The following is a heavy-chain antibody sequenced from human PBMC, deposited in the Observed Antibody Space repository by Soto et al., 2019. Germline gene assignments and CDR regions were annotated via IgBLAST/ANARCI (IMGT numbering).Heavy chain of an antibody. CDR3: ARGVDYDILTGPHDY. Sequence: ASVKVSCKASGYTFTSYGISWVRQAPGQGLEWMGWISAYNGNTNYAQKLQGRVTMTTDTSTSTAYMELRSLRSDDTAVYYCARGVDYDILTGPHDYWGQGALVTVSS. V-gene: IGHV1-18*01. J-gene: IGHJ4*02. D-gene: IGHD3-9*01. CDR1: GYTFTSYG. CDR2: ISAYNGNT.